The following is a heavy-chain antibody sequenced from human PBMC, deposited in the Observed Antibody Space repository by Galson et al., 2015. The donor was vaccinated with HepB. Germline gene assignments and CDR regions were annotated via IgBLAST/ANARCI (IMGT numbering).Heavy chain of an antibody. CDR3: ARGIGYCSSTSCYTMGFYYYYYMDV. V-gene: IGHV3-53*01. Sequence: SLRLSCAASGFAVSSNYMSWVRQAPGKGLEWVSVIYNGGSTYYADAVKGRFTISRDNTKNTLYLQMNSLRAEDTAVYYCARGIGYCSSTSCYTMGFYYYYYMDVWGKGTPVTVSS. D-gene: IGHD2-2*02. J-gene: IGHJ6*03. CDR2: IYNGGST. CDR1: GFAVSSNY.